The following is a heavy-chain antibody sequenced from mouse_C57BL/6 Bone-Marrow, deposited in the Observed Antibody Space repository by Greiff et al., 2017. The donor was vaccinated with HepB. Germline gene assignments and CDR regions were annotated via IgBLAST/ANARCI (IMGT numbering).Heavy chain of an antibody. CDR2: IYPRSGNT. Sequence: VQLQQSGAELARPGASVKLSCKASGYTFTSYGISWVKQRTGQGLEWIGEIYPRSGNTYYNEKFKGKATLTADKSSSTAYMELRSLTSEDSAVYFCARSLGRGYYAMDYWGQGTSVTVSS. V-gene: IGHV1-81*01. J-gene: IGHJ4*01. D-gene: IGHD4-1*01. CDR1: GYTFTSYG. CDR3: ARSLGRGYYAMDY.